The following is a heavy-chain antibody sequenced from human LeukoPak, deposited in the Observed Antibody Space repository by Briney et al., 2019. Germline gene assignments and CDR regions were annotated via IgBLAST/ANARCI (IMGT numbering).Heavy chain of an antibody. V-gene: IGHV4-59*08. CDR2: FYYGGSN. CDR1: GGSIRSYF. J-gene: IGHJ4*02. CDR3: ARHMGNGDDSVGYPFDV. Sequence: SETLSLTCSVSGGSIRSYFWNWIRQSPGRGLEWIGYFYYGGSNKYNPSLKSRVTVSADTSRNQFSLKLSSVTAADTALYFCARHMGNGDDSVGYPFDVWGQAMQVTVSS. D-gene: IGHD3-22*01.